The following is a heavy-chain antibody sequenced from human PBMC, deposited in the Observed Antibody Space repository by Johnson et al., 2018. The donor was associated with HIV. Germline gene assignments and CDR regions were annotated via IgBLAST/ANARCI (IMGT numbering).Heavy chain of an antibody. Sequence: MLLVESGGGLVQPGGSLRLSCAASGFTFSSYDMHWVRQATGKGLEWVSAIGTAGDTYYPGSVKGRFTISRENAKNSLYLQMNSLRAGDTAVYYCERGDYGGNLDAFYIWGQGTMVTVSS. CDR2: IGTAGDT. CDR1: GFTFSSYD. CDR3: ERGDYGGNLDAFYI. V-gene: IGHV3-13*01. J-gene: IGHJ3*02. D-gene: IGHD4-23*01.